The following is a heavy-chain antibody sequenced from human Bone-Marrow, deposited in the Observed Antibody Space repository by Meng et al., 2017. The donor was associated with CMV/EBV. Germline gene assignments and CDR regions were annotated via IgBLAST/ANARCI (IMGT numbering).Heavy chain of an antibody. Sequence: GGSLRLSCAASGFTFSSYGMHWVRQAPGKGLEWVAVIWYDGSNKYYADSVKGRFTISRNNSKNTLYLQMNSLRAEDTAVYYCARGPGLAAAGTVLYYYYGMDVWGQETTVTVSS. CDR1: GFTFSSYG. CDR2: IWYDGSNK. J-gene: IGHJ6*02. V-gene: IGHV3-33*01. D-gene: IGHD6-13*01. CDR3: ARGPGLAAAGTVLYYYYGMDV.